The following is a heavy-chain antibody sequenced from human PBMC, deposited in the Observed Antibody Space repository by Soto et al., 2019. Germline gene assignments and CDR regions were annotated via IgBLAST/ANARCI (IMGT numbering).Heavy chain of an antibody. J-gene: IGHJ4*02. D-gene: IGHD5-12*01. CDR3: ARDGYSGYDSGGSFDY. Sequence: GGSLRLSCAASGFTFSSYGMHWVRQAPGKGLEWVAVIWYDGSNKYYADSVKGRFTISRDNSKNTLYLQMNSLRAEDTAVYYCARDGYSGYDSGGSFDYWGQGTLVTVSS. CDR2: IWYDGSNK. CDR1: GFTFSSYG. V-gene: IGHV3-33*01.